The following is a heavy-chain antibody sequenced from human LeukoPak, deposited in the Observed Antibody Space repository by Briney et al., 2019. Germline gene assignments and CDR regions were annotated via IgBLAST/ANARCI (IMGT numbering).Heavy chain of an antibody. CDR1: GGSISSSSYY. Sequence: SETLSLTCTVSGGSISSSSYYWSWIRQPPGKGLEWIGYIYYSGSTNYNPSLKSRVTISVDTSKNQFSLKLSSVTAADTAVYYCASRRMDVWGQGTTVTVSS. CDR2: IYYSGST. CDR3: ASRRMDV. V-gene: IGHV4-61*05. J-gene: IGHJ6*02.